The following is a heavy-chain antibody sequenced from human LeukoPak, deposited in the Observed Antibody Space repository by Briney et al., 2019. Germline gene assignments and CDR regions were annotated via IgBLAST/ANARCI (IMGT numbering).Heavy chain of an antibody. CDR2: INTYNGNT. Sequence: ASVKVSCKASGYTFTGYYMHWMRQAPGQGLEWIGWINTYNGNTNYAQKLQGRVTITTDTSTSTAYMELRSLRSDDTAVVYCARDLVDGVGAPGAYWGQGALVTVSS. CDR3: ARDLVDGVGAPGAY. CDR1: GYTFTGYY. J-gene: IGHJ4*02. D-gene: IGHD1-26*01. V-gene: IGHV1-18*04.